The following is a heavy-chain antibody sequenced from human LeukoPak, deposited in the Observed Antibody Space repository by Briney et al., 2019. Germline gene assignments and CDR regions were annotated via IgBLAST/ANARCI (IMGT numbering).Heavy chain of an antibody. CDR2: IYYSGST. J-gene: IGHJ4*02. CDR3: ARGGFWNGYDSY. V-gene: IGHV4-39*01. D-gene: IGHD3-3*01. Sequence: SETVSLTCSVSGGSISSTTYYWNWIRQPPGKGLEWIGSIYYSGSTFYNPSLKSRVSISVDTSKNQFSLKLSSVTAADTAVYYCARGGFWNGYDSYWGQGTLVTVSS. CDR1: GGSISSTTYY.